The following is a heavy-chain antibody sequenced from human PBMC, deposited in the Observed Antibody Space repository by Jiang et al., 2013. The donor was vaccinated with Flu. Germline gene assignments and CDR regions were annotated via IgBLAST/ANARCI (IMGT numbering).Heavy chain of an antibody. Sequence: PAGKGLEWIGRIYTSGSTNXNPSLKSRVTISVDTSKNQFSLKLSSVTAADTAVYYCARVIAVAGNDAFDIWGQGTMVTVSS. D-gene: IGHD6-19*01. J-gene: IGHJ3*02. CDR3: ARVIAVAGNDAFDI. CDR2: IYTSGST. V-gene: IGHV4-61*02.